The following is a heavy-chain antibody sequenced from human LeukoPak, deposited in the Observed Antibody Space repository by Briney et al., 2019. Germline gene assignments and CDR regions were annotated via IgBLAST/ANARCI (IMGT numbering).Heavy chain of an antibody. V-gene: IGHV4-59*01. Sequence: SETLSLTCTVSGGSISSYYWSWIRQPPGKGLEWIGYIYYSGSTNYNPSLKSRVTISVDTSKNQFSLKLSSVTAADMAVYYCARSGSSWYSGWFDPWGQGTLVTVSS. CDR2: IYYSGST. D-gene: IGHD6-13*01. CDR3: ARSGSSWYSGWFDP. J-gene: IGHJ5*02. CDR1: GGSISSYY.